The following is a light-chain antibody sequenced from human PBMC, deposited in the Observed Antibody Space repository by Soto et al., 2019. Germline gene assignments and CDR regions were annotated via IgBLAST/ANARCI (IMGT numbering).Light chain of an antibody. CDR1: SSDVGGFNY. Sequence: QSVLTQPASVSASPGQSIAISCTGTSSDVGGFNYVSWYQQHPGKAPKLIIYEVSSRPPGVSDRFSGSKSGNTASLTISGLQAEDEADYYCKSYTTTSTWVFGGGTKLTV. V-gene: IGLV2-14*01. CDR3: KSYTTTSTWV. J-gene: IGLJ3*02. CDR2: EVS.